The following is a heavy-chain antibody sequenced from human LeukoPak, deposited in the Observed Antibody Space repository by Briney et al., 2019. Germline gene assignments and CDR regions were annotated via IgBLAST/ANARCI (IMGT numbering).Heavy chain of an antibody. Sequence: GGSLRLSCAACGFAFSSYSMSWVRQAPGKGLEWVSAISGSGADTYYTDSVKGRFTISRDNSKSTLFLQMNSLRAEDTAIYYCAKDLGGEGGSGFPGQWGQGTLVTVSS. CDR2: ISGSGADT. J-gene: IGHJ4*02. V-gene: IGHV3-23*01. D-gene: IGHD3-10*01. CDR3: AKDLGGEGGSGFPGQ. CDR1: GFAFSSYS.